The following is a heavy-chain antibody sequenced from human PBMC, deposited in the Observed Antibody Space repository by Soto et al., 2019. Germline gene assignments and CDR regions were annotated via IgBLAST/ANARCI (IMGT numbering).Heavy chain of an antibody. Sequence: GASVKVSCKASGYTFTSYGISWVRQAPGQGLEWMGWISAYNGNTNYAQKLQGRVTMTTDTSTSTAYMELRSLRSDDTAVYYCARSQMPLPPQSYNWNYVDWYFDLWGRGTLVTVSS. CDR2: ISAYNGNT. D-gene: IGHD1-7*01. J-gene: IGHJ2*01. V-gene: IGHV1-18*01. CDR3: ARSQMPLPPQSYNWNYVDWYFDL. CDR1: GYTFTSYG.